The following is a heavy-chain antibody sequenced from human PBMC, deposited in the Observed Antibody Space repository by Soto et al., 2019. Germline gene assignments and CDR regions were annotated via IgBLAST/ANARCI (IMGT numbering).Heavy chain of an antibody. J-gene: IGHJ6*02. Sequence: QVQLVQSGAEVKKPGSSVKVSCKASGGTFSSYGISWVRQAPGQGLEWMGGIIPIFGASKYAQRFQGRLTITAAESTSTAYQDLSSLISEDTAMYYCARGRRPEGYCAASFTYYYNGMDVWGQGTTVTVSS. D-gene: IGHD3-10*01. CDR2: IIPIFGAS. CDR3: ARGRRPEGYCAASFTYYYNGMDV. V-gene: IGHV1-69*01. CDR1: GGTFSSYG.